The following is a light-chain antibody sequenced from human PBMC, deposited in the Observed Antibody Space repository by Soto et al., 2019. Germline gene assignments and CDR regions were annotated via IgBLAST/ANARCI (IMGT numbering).Light chain of an antibody. CDR1: SSDVGSYNL. Sequence: QSVLTQPASVSGSHGQSITISCTGTSSDVGSYNLVSWYQQHPGNAPKLMIYEGSKRPSGVSNRFFGSKSGNTASLTISGLQAEDAADYYCCSFARGSTLVFGGGTKVTVL. CDR2: EGS. J-gene: IGLJ3*02. CDR3: CSFARGSTLV. V-gene: IGLV2-23*01.